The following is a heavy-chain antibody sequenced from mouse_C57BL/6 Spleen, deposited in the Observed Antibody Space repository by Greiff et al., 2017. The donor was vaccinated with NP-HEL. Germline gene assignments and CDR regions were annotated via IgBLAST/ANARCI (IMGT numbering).Heavy chain of an antibody. CDR2: IDPENGDT. CDR3: TTGRGSSPWFAY. D-gene: IGHD1-1*01. CDR1: GFNIKDDY. V-gene: IGHV14-4*01. Sequence: EVQLQQSGAELVRPGASVKLSCTASGFNIKDDYMHWVKQRPEQGLEWIGWIDPENGDTEYASKFQGKATITADTSSNTAYLQLSSLTSEDTAVYYCTTGRGSSPWFAYWGQGTLVTVSA. J-gene: IGHJ3*01.